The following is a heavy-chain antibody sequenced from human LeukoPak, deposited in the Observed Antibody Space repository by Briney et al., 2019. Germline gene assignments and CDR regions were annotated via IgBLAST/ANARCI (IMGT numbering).Heavy chain of an antibody. V-gene: IGHV3-30-3*01. D-gene: IGHD3-10*01. Sequence: GRSLKLSCAASGFTFSSYAMHSVRQPPGRPLEWMAVISSDGSTKYYLDSVRGRFTISRDNSKNTLYLHISGLIRADMSVYYCARAMVRGIPFDYWGQGTLVSVSS. CDR1: GFTFSSYA. J-gene: IGHJ4*02. CDR2: ISSDGSTK. CDR3: ARAMVRGIPFDY.